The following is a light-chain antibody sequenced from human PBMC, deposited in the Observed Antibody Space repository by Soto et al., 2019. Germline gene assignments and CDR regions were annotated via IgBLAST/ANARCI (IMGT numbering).Light chain of an antibody. CDR1: QSLLYGAGYMY. CDR2: LGS. CDR3: MQTLQTPYT. J-gene: IGKJ2*01. Sequence: DIVMTQSPLSLPVTPGEPASISCRSSQSLLYGAGYMYVDWYLQKPGQPPQLLIFLGSNRAPGVPDRFSGSVSGTDFTLKISRVETEDLGVYYCMQTLQTPYTFGQGTKTGDQ. V-gene: IGKV2-28*01.